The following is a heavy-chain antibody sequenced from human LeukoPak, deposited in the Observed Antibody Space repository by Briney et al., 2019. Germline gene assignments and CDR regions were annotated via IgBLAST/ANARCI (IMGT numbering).Heavy chain of an antibody. J-gene: IGHJ4*02. V-gene: IGHV3-21*04. CDR1: GFTFSSYS. CDR2: ISSSSSYI. CDR3: ARQWGRGSGSYLGY. D-gene: IGHD3-10*01. Sequence: GGSLRLSCAASGFTFSSYSMNWVRQAPGKGLEWVSSISSSSSYIYYADSVKGRFTISRDNAKNSLYLQMNSLRASDTAMYYCARQWGRGSGSYLGYWGQGTLVTVSS.